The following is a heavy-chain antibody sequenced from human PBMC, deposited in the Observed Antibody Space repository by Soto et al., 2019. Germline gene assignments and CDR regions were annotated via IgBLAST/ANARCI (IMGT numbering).Heavy chain of an antibody. Sequence: QVQLVESGGGVVQPGRSLRLSCAASGFTFSSYGMHWVRQAPGKGLEWVAVISYDGSNKYYADSVKGRFTISRDNSKNTLDLQMNRLRAEDTAVYYCAKEVWSGPMDVWGQGTTVTVSS. J-gene: IGHJ6*02. V-gene: IGHV3-30*18. CDR3: AKEVWSGPMDV. CDR2: ISYDGSNK. D-gene: IGHD3-3*01. CDR1: GFTFSSYG.